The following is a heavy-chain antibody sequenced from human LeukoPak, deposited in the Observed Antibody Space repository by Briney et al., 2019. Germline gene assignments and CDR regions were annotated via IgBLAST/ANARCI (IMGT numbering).Heavy chain of an antibody. Sequence: PSETLSLTCAVYGGSFSGYYWSWIRQPPGKGLEWIGEINHSGSTNYNPSLKSRVTISVDTSKNQFSLKLSSVTAADTAVYYCAPARPTHYYNYYYMDVWGKGTTVTVSS. D-gene: IGHD6-6*01. CDR2: INHSGST. J-gene: IGHJ6*03. V-gene: IGHV4-34*01. CDR1: GGSFSGYY. CDR3: APARPTHYYNYYYMDV.